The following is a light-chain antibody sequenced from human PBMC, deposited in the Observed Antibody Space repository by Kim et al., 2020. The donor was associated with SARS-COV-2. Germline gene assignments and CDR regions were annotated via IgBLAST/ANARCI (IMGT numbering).Light chain of an antibody. V-gene: IGLV2-14*03. J-gene: IGLJ3*02. CDR1: SSDVGGYNY. CDR3: NSYTSSSTWV. CDR2: EVS. Sequence: GQSITNSCTGTSSDVGGYNYVSWYQQHPGKAPKVMIYEVSKRPSGVSNRFSGSKSGNTASLTISGLQAEDEADYYCNSYTSSSTWVFGGGTQLTVL.